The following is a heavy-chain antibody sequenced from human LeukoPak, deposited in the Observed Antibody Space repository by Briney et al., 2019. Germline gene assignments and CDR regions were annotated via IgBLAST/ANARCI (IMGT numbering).Heavy chain of an antibody. CDR1: GFTVSSNY. Sequence: PGGSLRLSCAASGFTVSSNYMNWVRQAPGKGLEWVSVIYSGGSTYYADSVKGRFTISRDNSKNTLYLQMNGLRPDDTAVCYCARVPPSAWPLGFDYWGQGTLVTVSS. V-gene: IGHV3-66*02. CDR2: IYSGGST. D-gene: IGHD3-10*01. J-gene: IGHJ4*02. CDR3: ARVPPSAWPLGFDY.